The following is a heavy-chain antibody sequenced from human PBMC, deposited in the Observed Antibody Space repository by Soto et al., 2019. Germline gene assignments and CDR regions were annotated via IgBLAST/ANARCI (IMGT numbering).Heavy chain of an antibody. CDR2: IYYSGST. V-gene: IGHV4-59*08. Sequence: SETLSLTCTVSGGSISSYYWSWIRQPPGKGLEWIGYIYYSGSTNYNPSLKSRVTISVDTSKYQFSLKLSSVTAADTAVYYCARIPIVVVPAAILDYYYYMDVWGKGTTVTVSS. D-gene: IGHD2-2*01. CDR3: ARIPIVVVPAAILDYYYYMDV. J-gene: IGHJ6*03. CDR1: GGSISSYY.